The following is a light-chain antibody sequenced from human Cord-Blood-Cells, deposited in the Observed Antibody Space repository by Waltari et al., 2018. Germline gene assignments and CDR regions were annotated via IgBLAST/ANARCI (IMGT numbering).Light chain of an antibody. CDR2: DAS. Sequence: DIQLNQSPSSLSASVGDRVTITCQASQDISNYLNWYQTKPGKAPKLLIYDASNLETGVPSRFSGSGSGTDFTFTISSLQPEDIATYYCQQYDNLPITFGQGTRLEIK. CDR3: QQYDNLPIT. J-gene: IGKJ5*01. V-gene: IGKV1-33*01. CDR1: QDISNY.